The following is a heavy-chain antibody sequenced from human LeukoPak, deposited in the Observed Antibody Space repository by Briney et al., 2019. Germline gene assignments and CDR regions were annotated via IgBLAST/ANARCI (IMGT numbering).Heavy chain of an antibody. D-gene: IGHD1-1*01. Sequence: GGSLRLSCAASGFTFSSYAMSWVRQAPGKGLEWVSAISGSGGSTYYADSVKGRFTISRDNSKNTLCLQMNSLRAEDTAVYYCAKQLERLVYYYGMDVWGQGTTVTVSS. CDR1: GFTFSSYA. J-gene: IGHJ6*02. CDR3: AKQLERLVYYYGMDV. V-gene: IGHV3-23*01. CDR2: ISGSGGST.